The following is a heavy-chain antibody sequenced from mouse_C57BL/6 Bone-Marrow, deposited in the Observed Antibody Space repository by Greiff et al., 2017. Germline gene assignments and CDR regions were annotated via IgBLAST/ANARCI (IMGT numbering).Heavy chain of an antibody. CDR3: ARKDSNYVVPWFAY. V-gene: IGHV1-63*01. CDR1: GYTFTNYW. J-gene: IGHJ3*01. Sequence: QVQLKESGAELVRPGTSVKMSCKASGYTFTNYWIGWAKQRPGHGLEWIGDIYPGGGYTNYNEKFKGKATLIADKSSSPAYMQFSSLTSEDSAIYYCARKDSNYVVPWFAYWGQGTLVTVSA. CDR2: IYPGGGYT. D-gene: IGHD2-5*01.